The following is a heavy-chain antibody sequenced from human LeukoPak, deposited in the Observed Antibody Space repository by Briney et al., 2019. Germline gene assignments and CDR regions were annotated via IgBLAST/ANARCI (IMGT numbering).Heavy chain of an antibody. Sequence: GGSLRLSCAASGFTVSSNYMSWVRQAPGKGLEWVSVIYSGGSTYYADSVKGRFTISRDNSKNTLYLQMNSLRAEDTAVYYCARVGKKVLFDPWGQGTLVTVSS. D-gene: IGHD4-23*01. CDR3: ARVGKKVLFDP. V-gene: IGHV3-66*01. J-gene: IGHJ5*02. CDR1: GFTVSSNY. CDR2: IYSGGST.